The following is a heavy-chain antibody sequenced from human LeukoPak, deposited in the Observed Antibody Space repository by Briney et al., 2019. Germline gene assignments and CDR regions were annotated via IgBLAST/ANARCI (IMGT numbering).Heavy chain of an antibody. J-gene: IGHJ4*02. CDR3: ASQNSYSSRWYPAFDY. D-gene: IGHD6-13*01. CDR1: GGSISTGDYY. V-gene: IGHV4-39*01. CDR2: IYYSGST. Sequence: SETLSLTCTVSGGSISTGDYYWSWIRQPAGKGLEWIGSIYYSGSTYYNPSLQSRVTISVDTSKNLFSLNLSSVTAADTAIYYCASQNSYSSRWYPAFDYWGQGTLVTVSS.